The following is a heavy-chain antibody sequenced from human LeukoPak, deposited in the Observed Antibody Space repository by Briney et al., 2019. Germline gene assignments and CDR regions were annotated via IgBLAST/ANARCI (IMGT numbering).Heavy chain of an antibody. V-gene: IGHV3-64*01. Sequence: GGSLRLSCAASGFTFSSYAMHWVRQAPGKGLEYVSAISSNGGSTYYANSVKGRFTISRDNSKNTLYLQMNSLRAEDTAVYYCARGVVAATLRDYWGQGTLVTVSS. CDR2: ISSNGGST. D-gene: IGHD2-15*01. CDR1: GFTFSSYA. J-gene: IGHJ4*02. CDR3: ARGVVAATLRDY.